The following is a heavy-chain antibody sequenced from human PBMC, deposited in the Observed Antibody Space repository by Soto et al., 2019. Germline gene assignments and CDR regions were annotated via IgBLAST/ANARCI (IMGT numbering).Heavy chain of an antibody. Sequence: PGGSLRLSCAASGFTFSSYSMNWVRQAPGKGLEWVSSISSSSSYIYYADSVKGRFTISRDNAKNSLYLQMNSLRAEDTAVYYCARDLQQLNHAFDYWGQGTLVTVSS. CDR1: GFTFSSYS. CDR2: ISSSSSYI. D-gene: IGHD6-13*01. J-gene: IGHJ4*02. V-gene: IGHV3-21*01. CDR3: ARDLQQLNHAFDY.